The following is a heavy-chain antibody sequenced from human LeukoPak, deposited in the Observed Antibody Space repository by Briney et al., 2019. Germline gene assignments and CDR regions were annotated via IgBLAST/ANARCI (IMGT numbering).Heavy chain of an antibody. CDR2: LFYSENM. D-gene: IGHD5/OR15-5a*01. CDR3: ARENIGSTRDFDR. Sequence: PSETLSLTCTVSGGSINTGDYYWAWIRQPPGKGLEWIGSLFYSENMYYSPCLKSRVTISVDTSKNQFSLNLDSVTAADTAVYYCARENIGSTRDFDRWGQGTLVTVSS. V-gene: IGHV4-39*07. J-gene: IGHJ4*02. CDR1: GGSINTGDYY.